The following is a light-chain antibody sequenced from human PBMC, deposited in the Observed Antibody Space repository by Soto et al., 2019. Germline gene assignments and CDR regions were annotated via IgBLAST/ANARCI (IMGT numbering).Light chain of an antibody. CDR2: IAS. CDR1: RRVSTG. Sequence: IVITQAPAALSVSPGEGATLSCRASRRVSTGVAWYQQKPGLPPRLLIYIASTRATGVPARFSGSGSGTEFTLTISSLQSEDFAIYYCQQYDQRYTFGQGKKLEIK. J-gene: IGKJ2*01. CDR3: QQYDQRYT. V-gene: IGKV3-15*01.